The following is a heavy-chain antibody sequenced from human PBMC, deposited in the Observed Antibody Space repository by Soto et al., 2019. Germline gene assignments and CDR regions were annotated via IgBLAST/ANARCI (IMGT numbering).Heavy chain of an antibody. CDR2: IYSGGST. D-gene: IGHD5-12*01. V-gene: IGHV3-66*01. CDR3: ARDGGYDHRGFDS. Sequence: EVQLVESGGGLVQPGGSLRLSCAASGFTVSSNYMSWVRQAPGKGLEWVSVIYSGGSTYYADSVKGRFTISRDNSKNTLYLQMNSLRAEDTAVYYCARDGGYDHRGFDSWGQGTMVTVSS. CDR1: GFTVSSNY. J-gene: IGHJ3*02.